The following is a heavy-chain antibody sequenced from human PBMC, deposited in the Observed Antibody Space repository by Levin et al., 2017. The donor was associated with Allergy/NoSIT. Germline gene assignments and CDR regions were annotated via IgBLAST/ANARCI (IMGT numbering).Heavy chain of an antibody. J-gene: IGHJ4*02. Sequence: GESLKISCAASGFTFSNYYMHWVRQAPGKGLEWVSRVYSDGTITDYADSVKGRFTISRDYARNTLYLQMNSLRAEGPAVYYCARGGCSSTSCLDNWGQGILVTVSS. V-gene: IGHV3-74*01. CDR1: GFTFSNYY. D-gene: IGHD2-2*01. CDR2: VYSDGTIT. CDR3: ARGGCSSTSCLDN.